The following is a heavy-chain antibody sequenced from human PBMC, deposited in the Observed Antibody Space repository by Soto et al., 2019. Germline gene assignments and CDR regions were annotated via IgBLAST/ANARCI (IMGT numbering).Heavy chain of an antibody. V-gene: IGHV3-30*18. D-gene: IGHD3-10*01. CDR3: AKGDRRGLWGDYYMYV. CDR1: GFTFSSYG. CDR2: ISYDGSNK. J-gene: IGHJ6*03. Sequence: QVQLVESGGGVVQPGRSLRLSCAASGFTFSSYGMHWVRQAPGKGLEWVAVISYDGSNKYYADSVKGRFTISRDNSKNQLYLPLNSLRAEDTAVYSCAKGDRRGLWGDYYMYVWGKGTTVTVSS.